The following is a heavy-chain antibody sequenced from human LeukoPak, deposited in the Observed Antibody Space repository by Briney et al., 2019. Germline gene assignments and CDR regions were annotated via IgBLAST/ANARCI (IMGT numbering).Heavy chain of an antibody. CDR2: INHSGST. CDR3: ALMYSSSWDAFDI. Sequence: PSETPSLTCAVSGGSISSSNWWSWVRQPPGKGLEWIGEINHSGSTNYNPSLKSRVTISVDTSKNQFSLKLSSVTAADTAVYYCALMYSSSWDAFDIWGQGTMVTVSS. D-gene: IGHD6-13*01. J-gene: IGHJ3*02. V-gene: IGHV4-4*02. CDR1: GGSISSSNW.